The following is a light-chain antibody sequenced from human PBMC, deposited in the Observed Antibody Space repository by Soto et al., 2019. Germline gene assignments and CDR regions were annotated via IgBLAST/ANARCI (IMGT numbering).Light chain of an antibody. CDR3: QQYGGSPRT. CDR2: GAS. CDR1: QSVSSN. J-gene: IGKJ5*01. V-gene: IGKV3-20*01. Sequence: EIVMTQSPATLSVSPGERATLSCRASQSVSSNLAWYQQKPGQAPRLLIYGASSRATGIPDRFSGSGSGTEFTLTISRLEPEDFAVYYCQQYGGSPRTFGQGTRLEIK.